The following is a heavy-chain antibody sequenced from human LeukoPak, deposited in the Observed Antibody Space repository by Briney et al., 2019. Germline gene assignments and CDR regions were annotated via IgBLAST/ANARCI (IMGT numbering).Heavy chain of an antibody. V-gene: IGHV1-2*06. CDR2: INPNSGGT. CDR3: ARDSGEVNGNFDY. Sequence: ASVKVSCKASGYTFTGYYMHWVRQAPGQGLGWMGRINPNSGGTNYAQKFQGRVTMTRDTSISTAYMELSRLRSDDTAVYYCARDSGEVNGNFDYWGQGTLVTVSS. D-gene: IGHD3-10*01. J-gene: IGHJ4*02. CDR1: GYTFTGYY.